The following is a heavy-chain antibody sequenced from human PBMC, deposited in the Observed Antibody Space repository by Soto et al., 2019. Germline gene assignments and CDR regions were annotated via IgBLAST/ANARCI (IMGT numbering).Heavy chain of an antibody. J-gene: IGHJ6*02. V-gene: IGHV4-4*02. Sequence: SETLSLTCAVSGGSISSSNWWSWVRQPPGKGLEWIGEIYHSGSTNYNPSLKSRVTLSVDKSKNQFSLKLRSVTAADTAVYYCARMSSGGYCSGGSCYSTRYYYYGMDVWGQGTTVTVSS. CDR2: IYHSGST. CDR3: ARMSSGGYCSGGSCYSTRYYYYGMDV. CDR1: GGSISSSNW. D-gene: IGHD2-15*01.